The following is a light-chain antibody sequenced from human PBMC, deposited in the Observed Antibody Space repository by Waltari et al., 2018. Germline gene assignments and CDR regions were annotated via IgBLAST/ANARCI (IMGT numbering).Light chain of an antibody. CDR2: GNN. CDR3: QSYDSGLSSWV. CDR1: SSNIGAHYD. V-gene: IGLV1-40*01. Sequence: QSVLTQPPSVSGAPGQRVTISCTESSSNIGAHYDVHCYRQLPGTAPKLLIYGNNNRPSAVPDRFSGSRSGTSASLAITGLQAEDEADYYCQSYDSGLSSWVFGGGTKLTVL. J-gene: IGLJ3*02.